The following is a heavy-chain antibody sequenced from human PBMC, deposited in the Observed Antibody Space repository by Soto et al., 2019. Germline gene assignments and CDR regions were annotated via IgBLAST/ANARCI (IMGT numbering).Heavy chain of an antibody. V-gene: IGHV1-3*01. CDR1: GYTFTSYA. D-gene: IGHD2-15*01. J-gene: IGHJ4*02. CDR2: INAGNGNT. CDR3: ARDKVVVAATLIELLDY. Sequence: GASVKVSCKASGYTFTSYAMHWVRQAPGQRFEWMGWINAGNGNTKYSQKFQGRVTITRDTSASTAYMELSSLRSEDTAVYYCARDKVVVAATLIELLDYWGQGTLVTVSS.